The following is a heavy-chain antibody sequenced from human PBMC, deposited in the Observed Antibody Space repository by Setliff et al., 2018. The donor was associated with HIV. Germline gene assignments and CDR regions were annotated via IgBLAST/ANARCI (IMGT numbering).Heavy chain of an antibody. CDR3: VSWEYIVVVTATLYDY. CDR2: IYYSGST. V-gene: IGHV4-39*01. D-gene: IGHD2-15*01. J-gene: IGHJ4*02. CDR1: GGSFSGYY. Sequence: SETLSLTCAVYGGSFSGYYWGWIRQPPGKGLEWIGSIYYSGSTYYNPSLKSRVTISVDTSNNQFSLNLTSVTAADTAVYCCVSWEYIVVVTATLYDYWGLGTLVTVSS.